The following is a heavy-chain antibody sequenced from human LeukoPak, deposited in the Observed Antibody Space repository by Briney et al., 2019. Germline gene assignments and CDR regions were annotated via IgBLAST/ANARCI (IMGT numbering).Heavy chain of an antibody. V-gene: IGHV3-30-3*01. J-gene: IGHJ5*02. Sequence: PGRSLRLSCAASGFTFSSYAMHWVRQAPGKGLEWVAVISYDGSNKYYADSVKGRFTISRDNSKNTLYLQMNSLRAEDTAVYHCARAWPVAGAGFLKDNWFDPWGQGTLVTVSA. D-gene: IGHD6-19*01. CDR2: ISYDGSNK. CDR3: ARAWPVAGAGFLKDNWFDP. CDR1: GFTFSSYA.